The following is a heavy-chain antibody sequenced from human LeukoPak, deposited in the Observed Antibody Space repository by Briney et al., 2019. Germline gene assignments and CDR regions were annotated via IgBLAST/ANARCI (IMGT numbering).Heavy chain of an antibody. CDR3: ARGEDTSGYYVEFDY. J-gene: IGHJ4*02. CDR2: INHSGST. CDR1: GGSFSGFY. V-gene: IGHV4-34*01. Sequence: SETLSLTCAVYGGSFSGFYWSWIRQPPGKGLEWIGEINHSGSTNSNPSLKSRVTLSVDTSKNQFSLKLSSVTAADTAVYYCARGEDTSGYYVEFDYWGQGTLVSVSS. D-gene: IGHD3-22*01.